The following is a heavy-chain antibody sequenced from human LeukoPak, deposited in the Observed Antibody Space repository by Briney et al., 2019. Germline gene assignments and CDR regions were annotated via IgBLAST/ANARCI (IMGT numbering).Heavy chain of an antibody. CDR3: ARDRVVVPADVTTDFDY. CDR1: GFTFSSYS. V-gene: IGHV3-21*01. J-gene: IGHJ4*02. CDR2: ISSSSSYI. D-gene: IGHD2-2*01. Sequence: GGSLRLSCAASGFTFSSYSMNWVRQAPGKGLEWVSSISSSSSYIYYADSVKGRFTISRDNAKNSLYLQMNSLRAEDTAVYYCARDRVVVPADVTTDFDYWGQGTLVTVSS.